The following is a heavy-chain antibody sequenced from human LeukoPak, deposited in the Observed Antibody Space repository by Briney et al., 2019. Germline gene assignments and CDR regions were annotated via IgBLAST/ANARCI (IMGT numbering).Heavy chain of an antibody. CDR3: AREGVSYGSGNQRGPAFDY. Sequence: PGGSLRLSCAASGFTFSSYAMHWVRQAPGKGLEWVAVISYDGSNKYYADSVKGRFTISRDNSKNTLYLQMNSLRAEDTAVYYCAREGVSYGSGNQRGPAFDYWGQGTLVTVSS. J-gene: IGHJ4*02. D-gene: IGHD3-10*01. CDR1: GFTFSSYA. CDR2: ISYDGSNK. V-gene: IGHV3-30-3*01.